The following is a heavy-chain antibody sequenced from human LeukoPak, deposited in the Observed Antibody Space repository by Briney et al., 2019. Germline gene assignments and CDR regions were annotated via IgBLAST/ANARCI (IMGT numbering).Heavy chain of an antibody. D-gene: IGHD6-13*01. J-gene: IGHJ4*02. CDR1: GFTFSSYA. Sequence: GGSLRLSCAASGFTFSSYAMSGVRQAPGKGREWVSAISGSGGSTYYADSVKGRFTISRDNSKNTLYLQMNSLRAEDTAVYYCAKDRVIAAAGTLFDYWGQGTLVTVSS. CDR3: AKDRVIAAAGTLFDY. V-gene: IGHV3-23*01. CDR2: ISGSGGST.